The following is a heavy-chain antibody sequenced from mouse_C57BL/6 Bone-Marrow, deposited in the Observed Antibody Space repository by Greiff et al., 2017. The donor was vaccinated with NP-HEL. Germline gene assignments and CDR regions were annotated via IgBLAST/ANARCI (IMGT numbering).Heavy chain of an antibody. V-gene: IGHV14-4*01. Sequence: VHVKQSGAELVRPGASVKLSCTASGFNIKDDYMHWVKQRPEQGLEWIGWIDPENGDTEYASKFQGKATITADTSSNTAYLQLSSLTSEDTAVYYYTTFYDGYLAWFAYWGQGTLVTVSA. J-gene: IGHJ3*01. CDR3: TTFYDGYLAWFAY. CDR2: IDPENGDT. D-gene: IGHD2-3*01. CDR1: GFNIKDDY.